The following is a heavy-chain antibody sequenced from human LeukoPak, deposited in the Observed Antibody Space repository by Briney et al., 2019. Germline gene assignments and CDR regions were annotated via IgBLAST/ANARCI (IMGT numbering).Heavy chain of an antibody. J-gene: IGHJ4*02. CDR1: GGSISSSNW. D-gene: IGHD3-22*01. CDR2: IYHSGSA. V-gene: IGHV4-4*02. Sequence: SGTLSLTCAVSGGSISSSNWWSWVRQPPGKGLEWIGEIYHSGSANYNPSLESRVTISVDKSKNQFSLKLSSVTAADTAVYYCASRPYYYDSSGYYPPDYWGQGTLVTVSS. CDR3: ASRPYYYDSSGYYPPDY.